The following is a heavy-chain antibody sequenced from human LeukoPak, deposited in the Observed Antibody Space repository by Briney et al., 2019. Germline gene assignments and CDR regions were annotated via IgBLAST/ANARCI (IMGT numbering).Heavy chain of an antibody. CDR1: GGSISSYY. D-gene: IGHD3-10*01. Sequence: SETLSLTCTVSGGSISSYYWSWIRQPAGKGLERIGRIYTSGSTNYNPSFKSRVTMSVDTSKNQFSLKLSSVTAADTAVYYCARVYNTPFSSGIYAFDIWGQGTMVTVSS. CDR3: ARVYNTPFSSGIYAFDI. V-gene: IGHV4-4*07. CDR2: IYTSGST. J-gene: IGHJ3*02.